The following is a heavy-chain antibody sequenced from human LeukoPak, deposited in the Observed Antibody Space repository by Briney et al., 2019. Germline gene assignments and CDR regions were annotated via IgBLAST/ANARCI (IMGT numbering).Heavy chain of an antibody. J-gene: IGHJ6*03. D-gene: IGHD2-21*01. CDR1: GGSISSSSYY. V-gene: IGHV4-39*07. CDR3: ARSYNMDV. CDR2: IHYSGST. Sequence: PSETLSLTCTVSGGSISSSSYYWGWIRQPPGKGLEWIGSIHYSGSTNYNPSLKSRVTISVDTSKDQFSLKLSSVTAADTAVYYCARSYNMDVWGKGTTVTVSS.